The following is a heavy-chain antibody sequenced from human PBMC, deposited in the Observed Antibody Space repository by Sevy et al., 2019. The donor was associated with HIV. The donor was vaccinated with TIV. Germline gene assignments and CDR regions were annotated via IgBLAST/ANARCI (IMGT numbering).Heavy chain of an antibody. V-gene: IGHV3-23*01. D-gene: IGHD6-19*01. J-gene: IGHJ4*02. Sequence: GGSLRLSCVVSGFTFSNYYMSWVRQAPGKGLEWVSVISDSGGYTSYTESVKGRFTISRDNSKNTLYLQMNSLRVEDTAIYYCENRAGPIFDNWGQGTLVTVSS. CDR1: GFTFSNYY. CDR2: ISDSGGYT. CDR3: ENRAGPIFDN.